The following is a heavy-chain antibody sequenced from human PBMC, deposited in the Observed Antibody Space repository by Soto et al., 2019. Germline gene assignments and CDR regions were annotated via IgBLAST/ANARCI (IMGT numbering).Heavy chain of an antibody. Sequence: SETLSLTCTVSGGSISSSSYYWGRIRQPPWKGLEWIGSIYYSGSTYYNPSLKSRVTISVDTSKSQFSLKLSSVTAADTAVYYCSRHLPPSGSYYRGYYFDCWGQGTLVTVSS. CDR1: GGSISSSSYY. CDR3: SRHLPPSGSYYRGYYFDC. CDR2: IYYSGST. V-gene: IGHV4-39*01. D-gene: IGHD1-26*01. J-gene: IGHJ4*02.